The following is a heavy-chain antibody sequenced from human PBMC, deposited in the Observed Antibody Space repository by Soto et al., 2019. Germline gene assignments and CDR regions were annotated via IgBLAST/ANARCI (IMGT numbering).Heavy chain of an antibody. J-gene: IGHJ6*03. CDR1: GGSFSGYY. CDR2: ISHSGST. V-gene: IGHV4-34*01. D-gene: IGHD2-21*02. Sequence: SETLSLTCAVYGGSFSGYYWSWIRQPPGKGLEWIGEISHSGSTNYNPSLKSQFTISVDTSKNQFSLKVSSVTAADTAVYYCARGGGDSYYMDVWDKGTTVTVSS. CDR3: ARGGGDSYYMDV.